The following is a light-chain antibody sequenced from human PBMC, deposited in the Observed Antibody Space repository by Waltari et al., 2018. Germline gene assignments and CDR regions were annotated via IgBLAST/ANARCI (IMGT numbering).Light chain of an antibody. V-gene: IGKV3-15*01. Sequence: EIVITQSPATLSVSPGERATLYFRASQTITDNLAWYQQKPGQAPRLLIYGASSRATGVPARFSGSGSGTDFTLTISSLQSDDFAIYYCQQYNTWPPLTFGGGTKVEIK. CDR1: QTITDN. CDR2: GAS. CDR3: QQYNTWPPLT. J-gene: IGKJ4*01.